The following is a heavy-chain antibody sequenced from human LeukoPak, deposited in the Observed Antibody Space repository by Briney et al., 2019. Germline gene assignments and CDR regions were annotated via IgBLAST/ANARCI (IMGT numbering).Heavy chain of an antibody. V-gene: IGHV3-48*04. CDR3: ARGLYGVVVITPEFDY. CDR1: GFTFSSYS. Sequence: GGSLRLSCAASGFTFSSYSMNWVRQAPGKGLEWVSYISSSSSTIYYADSVKGRFTISRDNAKNSLYLQMNSLRAEDTAVYYCARGLYGVVVITPEFDYWGQGTLVTVSS. CDR2: ISSSSSTI. D-gene: IGHD3-22*01. J-gene: IGHJ4*02.